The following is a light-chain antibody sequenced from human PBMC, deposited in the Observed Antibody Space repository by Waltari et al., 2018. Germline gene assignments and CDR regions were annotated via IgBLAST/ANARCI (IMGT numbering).Light chain of an antibody. J-gene: IGLJ2*01. V-gene: IGLV3-19*01. CDR3: HYRDTSDNHL. Sequence: SSELTQDPAVSVALGQKRRIPSPGDSPTLFPASWSQQKPRQAPILVIYNYNTRPSGIPDRFSGSSSGNPASLTITATQAEDEAYYYCHYRDTSDNHLFGGGTKLTVL. CDR1: SPTLFP. CDR2: NYN.